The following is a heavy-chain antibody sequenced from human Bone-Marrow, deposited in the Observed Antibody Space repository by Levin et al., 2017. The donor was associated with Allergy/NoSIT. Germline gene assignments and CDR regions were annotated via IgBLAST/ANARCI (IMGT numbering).Heavy chain of an antibody. V-gene: IGHV3-21*01. J-gene: IGHJ5*02. CDR2: ISSGSSYI. CDR1: GFTFSSYS. CDR3: ARDLVGATPNNWFDP. Sequence: RAGGSLRLSCAASGFTFSSYSMNWVRQAPGKGLQWVSSISSGSSYIYYADSVKGRFTISRDNAKNSLYLQMNSLRAEDTAVYYCARDLVGATPNNWFDPWGQGTLVTVSS. D-gene: IGHD1-26*01.